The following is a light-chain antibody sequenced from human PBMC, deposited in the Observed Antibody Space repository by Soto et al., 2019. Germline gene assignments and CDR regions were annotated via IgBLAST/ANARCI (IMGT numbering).Light chain of an antibody. V-gene: IGLV2-14*01. CDR3: SSYTSYTSYV. CDR1: SSYVGGYKY. J-gene: IGLJ1*01. Sequence: QSVLTQPASVSGSPGQSIAISCTGTSSYVGGYKYVSWYQQYPGKAPKLMIYDVSNRPSGVPDRFSGSKSGNTASLTISGLQSEDEADYYCSSYTSYTSYVFGTGTKVTVL. CDR2: DVS.